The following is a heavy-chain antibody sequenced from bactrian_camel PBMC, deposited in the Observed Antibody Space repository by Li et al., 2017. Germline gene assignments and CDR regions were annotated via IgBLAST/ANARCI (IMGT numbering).Heavy chain of an antibody. CDR2: ISIVGTET. Sequence: HVQLVESGGGLVQPGGSLRFSCVVSGLSFEIAVAGWFRQAPGKGLERVSSISIVGTETYYSGSVKGRFTISRDNAKNTLYLQMNSLTPEDTAVYYCAAGLLADYALGLGTQVTVS. V-gene: IGHV3S7*01. CDR1: GLSFEIAV. J-gene: IGHJ4*01. D-gene: IGHD5*01.